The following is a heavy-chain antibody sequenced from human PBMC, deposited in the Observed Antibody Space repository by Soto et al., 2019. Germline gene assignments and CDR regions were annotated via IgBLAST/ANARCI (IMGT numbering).Heavy chain of an antibody. Sequence: QVQLVQSGSELKKPGASVKVSCKASGYTFTNHAMSWVRQAPGQGLEWMGWIDTNTGKPSYAQGFTGRFLFSLDTSVSTAYLQIYRLKAEDTAVYYGARDFEGGALGYWGQGTLVTVSS. V-gene: IGHV7-4-1*01. CDR3: ARDFEGGALGY. CDR2: IDTNTGKP. CDR1: GYTFTNHA. D-gene: IGHD7-27*01. J-gene: IGHJ4*02.